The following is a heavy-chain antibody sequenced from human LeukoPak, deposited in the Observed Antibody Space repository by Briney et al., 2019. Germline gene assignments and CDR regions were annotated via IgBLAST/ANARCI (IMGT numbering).Heavy chain of an antibody. Sequence: SETLSLTCTVSGGSISSGGYYWSWIRQHPGKGLEWIGYIYYSGSTYYNPSLKSRVTISVDTSKNQFSLKLSSVTAADTAVYYCARGVTMVRGVIDSLYFDLWGRGTLVTVSS. CDR2: IYYSGST. CDR1: GGSISSGGYY. D-gene: IGHD3-10*01. CDR3: ARGVTMVRGVIDSLYFDL. V-gene: IGHV4-31*03. J-gene: IGHJ2*01.